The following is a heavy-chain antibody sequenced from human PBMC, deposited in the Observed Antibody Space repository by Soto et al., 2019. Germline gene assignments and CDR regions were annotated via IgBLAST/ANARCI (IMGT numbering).Heavy chain of an antibody. CDR1: GGSISRYY. V-gene: IGHV4-59*12. CDR3: ARSGVATITYFDY. J-gene: IGHJ4*02. CDR2: IYYSGST. Sequence: SETLSLTCTVSGGSISRYYWSWIRQPPGKGLEWIGYIYYSGSTNYNPSLKSRVTISVDTSKNQFSLKLSSVTAADTAVYYCARSGVATITYFDYWGQGTLVTVSS. D-gene: IGHD5-12*01.